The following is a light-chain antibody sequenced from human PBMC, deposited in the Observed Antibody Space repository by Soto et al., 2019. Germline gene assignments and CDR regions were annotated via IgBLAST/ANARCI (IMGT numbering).Light chain of an antibody. V-gene: IGKV3-20*01. J-gene: IGKJ2*01. CDR3: QHYGPLPVGYT. CDR2: GAS. Sequence: EIGMTQSPGTLSLSPGERATLSCRASHSLSSSYLARYQQTLSQAPRLRLSGASSRATGIPARFSGSGSGTHFTHTIARLEPEDFAVYYRQHYGPLPVGYTFGQGTRLEIK. CDR1: HSLSSSY.